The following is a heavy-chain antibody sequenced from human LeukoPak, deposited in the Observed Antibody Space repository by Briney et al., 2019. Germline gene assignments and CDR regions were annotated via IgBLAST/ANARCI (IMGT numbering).Heavy chain of an antibody. V-gene: IGHV4-38-2*02. CDR2: IYHSGST. D-gene: IGHD6-19*01. J-gene: IGHJ4*02. Sequence: PSETLSLTCTVSGYSISSGYYWGWIRQPPGQGLEWIGSIYHSGSTYYNASLSSRITISIDTSKNQFSLKLTSVTAADTATYYCARETSLMGYASGLGFNYWGQGILVTVSS. CDR1: GYSISSGYY. CDR3: ARETSLMGYASGLGFNY.